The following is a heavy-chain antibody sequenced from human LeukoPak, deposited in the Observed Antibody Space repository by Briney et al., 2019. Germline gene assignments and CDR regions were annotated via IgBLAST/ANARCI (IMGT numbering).Heavy chain of an antibody. CDR1: GGSFSGYY. CDR2: INHSGST. Sequence: SETLSLTCAVYGGSFSGYYWSWIRQPPGKGLEWIGEINHSGSTNYNPSLKSRVTISVDTSKNQFSLNLSSVTAADTAVYYCVRGKAAAGAIWFDPWGQGTLVTVSS. V-gene: IGHV4-34*01. J-gene: IGHJ5*02. CDR3: VRGKAAAGAIWFDP. D-gene: IGHD6-13*01.